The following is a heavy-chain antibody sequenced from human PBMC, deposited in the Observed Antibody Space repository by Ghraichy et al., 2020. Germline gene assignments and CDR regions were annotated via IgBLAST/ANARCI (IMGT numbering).Heavy chain of an antibody. V-gene: IGHV1-18*01. D-gene: IGHD3-3*01. CDR3: ARTHHELRFLIGYYYGMDV. CDR1: GYTFTSYG. J-gene: IGHJ6*02. Sequence: ASVKVSCKASGYTFTSYGISWVRQAPGQGLEWMGWISAYNGNTNYTQKLQGRVTMTTDTSTSTAYMELRSLRSDDTAVYYCARTHHELRFLIGYYYGMDVWGQGTTVTVSS. CDR2: ISAYNGNT.